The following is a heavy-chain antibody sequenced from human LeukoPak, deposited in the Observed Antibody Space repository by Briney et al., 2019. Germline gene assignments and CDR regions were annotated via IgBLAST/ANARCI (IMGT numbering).Heavy chain of an antibody. CDR2: IYPGDSDT. CDR3: ARAGYSNRWDGVDY. V-gene: IGHV5-51*01. J-gene: IGHJ4*02. CDR1: GYTFTNYW. Sequence: GESLKISCKGSGYTFTNYWIGWVRQMPGKGLEFMGIIYPGDSDTRYSPSFQGQVAVSVDKSINTAYLQWSSLKASDSAMYYCARAGYSNRWDGVDYWGQGTLVTVSS. D-gene: IGHD2/OR15-2a*01.